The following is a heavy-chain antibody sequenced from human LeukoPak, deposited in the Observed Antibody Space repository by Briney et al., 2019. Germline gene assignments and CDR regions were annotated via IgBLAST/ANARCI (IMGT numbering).Heavy chain of an antibody. CDR3: AIHHYFDSRGYYFFDY. CDR2: SYYDGTN. Sequence: SETLSLTCTVSGGSVRNYYWSWIRQPPGKGLEWIGYSYYDGTNNYNPSLKSRVSISVDASKNQLSLKLSSVTAADTAVYYCAIHHYFDSRGYYFFDYWGQGTLDTVSS. D-gene: IGHD3-22*01. CDR1: GGSVRNYY. J-gene: IGHJ4*02. V-gene: IGHV4-59*02.